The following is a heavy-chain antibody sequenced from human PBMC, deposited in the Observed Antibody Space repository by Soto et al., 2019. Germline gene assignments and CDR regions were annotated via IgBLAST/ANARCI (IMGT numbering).Heavy chain of an antibody. CDR1: GYSFSTYG. Sequence: QVHLVQSGVEVKKPGASVKVSCKASGYSFSTYGISWVRQAPGQGLEWMGWISGLNGNTNYAQNLQGRVTMTTDTSTSTAYMELRSLGFDDMAMYYCARDLFGEDGAGYFDYWGQGTLVTVSS. CDR2: ISGLNGNT. V-gene: IGHV1-18*03. CDR3: ARDLFGEDGAGYFDY. J-gene: IGHJ4*02. D-gene: IGHD3-10*01.